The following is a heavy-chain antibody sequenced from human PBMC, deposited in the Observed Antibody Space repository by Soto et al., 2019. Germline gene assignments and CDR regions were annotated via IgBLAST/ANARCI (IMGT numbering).Heavy chain of an antibody. V-gene: IGHV3-30*18. Sequence: QVQLVESGGGVVQPGRSLRLSCAASGFTFSSYAMHWVRQAPGKGLEWVAVISYDGSDKYYADSVKGRVTISRDNSKNTLNLQMNSLRADDTAVYYCAKALGELSPESYDYWGQGTLITVYS. CDR2: ISYDGSDK. CDR1: GFTFSSYA. D-gene: IGHD3-16*02. CDR3: AKALGELSPESYDY. J-gene: IGHJ4*02.